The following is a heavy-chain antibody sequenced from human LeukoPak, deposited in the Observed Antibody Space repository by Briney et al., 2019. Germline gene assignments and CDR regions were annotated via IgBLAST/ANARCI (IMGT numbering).Heavy chain of an antibody. Sequence: ASVKVSCKASGGTFISYAISWVRQAPGQGLEWMGGIIPIFGTANYAQKFQGRVTITADESTSTAYMELSSLRSEDTAVYYCAREGVGATHFDYWGQGTLVTVSS. J-gene: IGHJ4*02. D-gene: IGHD1-26*01. CDR1: GGTFISYA. V-gene: IGHV1-69*13. CDR3: AREGVGATHFDY. CDR2: IIPIFGTA.